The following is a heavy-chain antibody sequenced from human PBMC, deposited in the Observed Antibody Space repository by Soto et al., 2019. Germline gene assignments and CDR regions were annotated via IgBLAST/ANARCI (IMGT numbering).Heavy chain of an antibody. CDR3: ARWGGQDSYYYYYGMDV. CDR1: GYTFTSYY. J-gene: IGHJ6*02. D-gene: IGHD5-12*01. Sequence: GASVKVSCKASGYTFTSYYMHWVRQAPGQGLEWMGIINPSGGSTSYAQKFQGRVTMTRDTSTSTVYMELSSLRSEDTAVYYCARWGGQDSYYYYYGMDVWGQGXTVTVYS. V-gene: IGHV1-46*01. CDR2: INPSGGST.